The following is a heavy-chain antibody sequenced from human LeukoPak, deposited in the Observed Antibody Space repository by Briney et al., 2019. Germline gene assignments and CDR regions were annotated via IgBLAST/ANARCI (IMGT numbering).Heavy chain of an antibody. D-gene: IGHD6-19*01. CDR3: ARSTGWILGDY. J-gene: IGHJ4*02. V-gene: IGHV3-7*01. CDR1: GFTFKKYS. CDR2: INPDGSAK. Sequence: GGSLRLSCAVSGFTFKKYSMHWVGKAPGKGLEWVANINPDGSAKHYVDSVKGRFSISRDNAKNVVYLQLNSLRVEDTALYYCARSTGWILGDYWGQGILVTVSS.